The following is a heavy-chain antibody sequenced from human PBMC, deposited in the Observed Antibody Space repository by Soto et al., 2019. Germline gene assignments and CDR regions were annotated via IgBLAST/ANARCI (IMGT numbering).Heavy chain of an antibody. Sequence: QLVQSGAEVKKPGASVKVSCKASGYTFSSYGITWVRQAPGQGLEWMGWISADTGNTNYAQNLQGRVTLTTDTSTNTAYMELRSLRSDDTAVYYCARGPYVAAGGHDNWGQGTLVTVSS. CDR1: GYTFSSYG. CDR2: ISADTGNT. CDR3: ARGPYVAAGGHDN. D-gene: IGHD6-13*01. J-gene: IGHJ4*02. V-gene: IGHV1-18*01.